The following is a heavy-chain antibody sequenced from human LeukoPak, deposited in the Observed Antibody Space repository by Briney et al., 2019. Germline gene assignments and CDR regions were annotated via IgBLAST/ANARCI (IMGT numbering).Heavy chain of an antibody. D-gene: IGHD4-17*01. V-gene: IGHV4-59*01. CDR1: GGSISSFY. CDR3: ARDLNDYGDYYVDV. CDR2: IYYSGST. J-gene: IGHJ6*03. Sequence: SETLSLTCTVSGGSISSFYSSWIRQPPGKGLEWIGYIYYSGSTNYNPSLKSRVTISVDTSKNQFSLKLSSVTAADTAVYYCARDLNDYGDYYVDVWGKGTTVTVSS.